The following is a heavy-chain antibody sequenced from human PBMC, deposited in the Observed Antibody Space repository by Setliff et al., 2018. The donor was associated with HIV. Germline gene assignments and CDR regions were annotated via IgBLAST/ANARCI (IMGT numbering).Heavy chain of an antibody. CDR3: TTGIAVAGTPGYYFDY. J-gene: IGHJ4*02. CDR2: IKSKTDGGTT. Sequence: GGSLRLSCAASGFSFSTYTMNWVRQAPGKGLEWVSAIKSKTDGGTTDYAAPVKGRFTISRDDSKNTLYLQMNSLKTEDTAVYYCTTGIAVAGTPGYYFDYWGQGTLVTVSS. D-gene: IGHD6-19*01. V-gene: IGHV3-15*07. CDR1: GFSFSTYT.